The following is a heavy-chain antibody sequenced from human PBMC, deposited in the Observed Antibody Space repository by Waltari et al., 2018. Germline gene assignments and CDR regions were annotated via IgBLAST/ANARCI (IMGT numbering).Heavy chain of an antibody. J-gene: IGHJ4*02. CDR1: GFSLSTSGVG. V-gene: IGHV2-5*02. D-gene: IGHD3-3*01. CDR2: IYWDDDK. CDR3: AHSSFYDFWSGYSWYFDY. Sequence: QITLKESGPTLVKPTQTLTLTCTFSGFSLSTSGVGVGWIRRPPGKALEWLALIYWDDDKRYSPSLKSRLTITKDTSKNQVVLTMTNMDPVDTATYYCAHSSFYDFWSGYSWYFDYWGQGTLVTVSS.